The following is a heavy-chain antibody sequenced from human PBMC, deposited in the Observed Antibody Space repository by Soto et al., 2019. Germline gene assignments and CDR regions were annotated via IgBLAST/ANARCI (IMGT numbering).Heavy chain of an antibody. D-gene: IGHD6-19*01. CDR1: GGSISSGGYS. CDR2: IYHSGST. CDR3: ARAGGLGAVAADY. Sequence: QLQLQESGSGLVKPSQTLSLTCAVSGGSISSGGYSWGWIRQPPGKGLEWIGYIYHSGSTYYNPSLKSRVTISVDRSKNQFSLKLSSVPAADTAVYYCARAGGLGAVAADYWGQGTLVTVSS. J-gene: IGHJ4*02. V-gene: IGHV4-30-2*01.